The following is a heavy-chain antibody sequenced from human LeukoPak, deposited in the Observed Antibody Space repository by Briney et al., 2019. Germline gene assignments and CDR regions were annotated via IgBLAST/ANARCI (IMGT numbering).Heavy chain of an antibody. V-gene: IGHV3-15*07. J-gene: IGHJ4*02. CDR2: IKSKTDGGTT. Sequence: GGSLRLSCAASGFTFSNAWMNWVRQAPGKGLEWVGRIKSKTDGGTTDYAAPVKGRFTISRDDSKNTLYLQMNSLRAEDTAVYYCAASLPNIVVVPATKGPFGYWGQGALVTVSS. CDR3: AASLPNIVVVPATKGPFGY. CDR1: GFTFSNAW. D-gene: IGHD2-2*01.